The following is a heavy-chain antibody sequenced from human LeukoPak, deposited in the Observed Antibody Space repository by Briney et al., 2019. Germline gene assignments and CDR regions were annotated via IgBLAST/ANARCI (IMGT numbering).Heavy chain of an antibody. CDR3: ARELGSGSYPYGY. CDR1: GYTFTSYG. Sequence: ASVKVSCKASGYTFTSYGISWVRQAPGQGLEWMGWINPNSGGTNYAQKFQGRVTMTRDTSISTAYMELSRLRSDDTAVYYCARELGSGSYPYGYWGQGTLVTVSS. CDR2: INPNSGGT. J-gene: IGHJ4*02. D-gene: IGHD3-10*01. V-gene: IGHV1-2*02.